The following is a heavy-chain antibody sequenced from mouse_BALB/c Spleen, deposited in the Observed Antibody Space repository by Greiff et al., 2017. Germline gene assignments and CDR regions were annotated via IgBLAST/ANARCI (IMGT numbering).Heavy chain of an antibody. CDR1: GFNIKDTY. V-gene: IGHV14-3*02. Sequence: VQLQQSGAELVKPGASVKLSCTASGFNIKDTYMHWVKQRPEQGLEWIGRIDPANGNTKYDPKFQGKATITADTSSTTAYLQLSSLTSEDTAVYYCARHYRYDYYAMDYWGQGTSVTVSS. CDR3: ARHYRYDYYAMDY. J-gene: IGHJ4*01. CDR2: IDPANGNT. D-gene: IGHD2-14*01.